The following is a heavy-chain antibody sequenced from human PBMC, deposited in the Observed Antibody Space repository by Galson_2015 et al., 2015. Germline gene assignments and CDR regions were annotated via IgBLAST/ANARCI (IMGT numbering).Heavy chain of an antibody. J-gene: IGHJ4*02. V-gene: IGHV3-53*01. CDR1: GFTVSSNY. CDR2: IYSGGTT. Sequence: SLRLSCAASGFTVSSNYMSWVRLAPGKGLEWVSVIYSGGTTYYADSVRGRFTISRDNSKNTLYLQMNSLRAEDTAMYYCARSNYYGSGSYGFDYWGQGALVTVSS. CDR3: ARSNYYGSGSYGFDY. D-gene: IGHD3-10*01.